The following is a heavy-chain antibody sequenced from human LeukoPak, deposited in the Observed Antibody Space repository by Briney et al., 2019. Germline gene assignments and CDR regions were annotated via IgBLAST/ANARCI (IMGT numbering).Heavy chain of an antibody. CDR3: ARARDDILTGYYGY. D-gene: IGHD3-9*01. V-gene: IGHV1-46*01. J-gene: IGHJ4*02. CDR1: GYTFTSYY. Sequence: ASVTVSCTASGYTFTSYYMHWVRQAPGQGRGWLGIINPIGSSTNYAQKFHGRVTITADESTSTAYMELSSLRSDDTAVYYCARARDDILTGYYGYWGQGTLLTVSS. CDR2: INPIGSST.